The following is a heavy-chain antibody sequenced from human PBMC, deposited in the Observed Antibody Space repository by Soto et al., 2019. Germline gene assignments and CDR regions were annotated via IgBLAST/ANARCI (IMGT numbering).Heavy chain of an antibody. Sequence: EVQLVESGGGLVQPGGSLRLSFEASGFSVSSTYIYWVRQAPGKGLECVSLIYSGGSTDHADSVKDRFTISRDNSKNTLYLQMNSLRAEDTAVYYCARRHYYGSDWGQGTLVTVSS. CDR2: IYSGGST. CDR3: ARRHYYGSD. V-gene: IGHV3-66*04. CDR1: GFSVSSTY. J-gene: IGHJ4*02. D-gene: IGHD3-10*01.